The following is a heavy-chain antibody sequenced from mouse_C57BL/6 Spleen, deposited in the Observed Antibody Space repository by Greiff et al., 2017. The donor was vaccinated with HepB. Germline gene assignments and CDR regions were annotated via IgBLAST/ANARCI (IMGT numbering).Heavy chain of an antibody. V-gene: IGHV5-6*02. CDR1: GFTFSSYG. Sequence: DVMLVESGGDLVKPGGSLKLSCAASGFTFSSYGMSWVRQTPDKRLEWVATISSGGSYTYYPDSVKGRFTISRDNAKNTLYLQMSSLKSEDTAMYYCARQGGAFDDWGQGTTLTVSS. CDR3: ARQGGAFDD. J-gene: IGHJ2*01. CDR2: ISSGGSYT.